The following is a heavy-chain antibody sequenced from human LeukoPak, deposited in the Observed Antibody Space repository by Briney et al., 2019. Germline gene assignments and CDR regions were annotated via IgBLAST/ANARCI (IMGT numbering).Heavy chain of an antibody. D-gene: IGHD6-13*01. CDR1: GGSISSSSYY. CDR3: ARDYSPIAAAPNSKVKTYGMDV. CDR2: IYYNGST. J-gene: IGHJ6*02. V-gene: IGHV4-39*07. Sequence: SETLSLTCTVSGGSISSSSYYWGWIRQPPGKGLEWIGRIYYNGSTYYNPSLKSRVTISVDTSKNQFSLKLSSVTAADTAVYYCARDYSPIAAAPNSKVKTYGMDVWGQGTTVTVSS.